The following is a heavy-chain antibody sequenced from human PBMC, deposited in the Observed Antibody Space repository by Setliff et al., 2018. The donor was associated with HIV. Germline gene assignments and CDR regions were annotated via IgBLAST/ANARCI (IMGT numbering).Heavy chain of an antibody. CDR1: GDSIGSSSCY. V-gene: IGHV4-39*01. D-gene: IGHD6-6*01. J-gene: IGHJ4*02. CDR2: IYYSGST. Sequence: PSETLSLTCTVSGDSIGSSSCYWAWIRQPPGKGLEWIGNIYYSGSTYYNPSLKTRVTISVDGSKNQFSLKLKSVTAADTAVYYCARSGSSSPYYFDYWGQGTLVTVSS. CDR3: ARSGSSSPYYFDY.